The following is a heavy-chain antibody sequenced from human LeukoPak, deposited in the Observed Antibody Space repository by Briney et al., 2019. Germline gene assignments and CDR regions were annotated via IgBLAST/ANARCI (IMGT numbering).Heavy chain of an antibody. Sequence: GRSVRLSCAASGFTFSGYAMQWVRQAPGKGLEWVAVISYDGTNKSYAASVKGRFTISRDNSKHTLYVQMNSLRAEDTAVYYCARFSGSYCDYWGQGTLFSLSS. V-gene: IGHV3-30-3*01. CDR1: GFTFSGYA. CDR3: ARFSGSYCDY. D-gene: IGHD1-26*01. J-gene: IGHJ4*02. CDR2: ISYDGTNK.